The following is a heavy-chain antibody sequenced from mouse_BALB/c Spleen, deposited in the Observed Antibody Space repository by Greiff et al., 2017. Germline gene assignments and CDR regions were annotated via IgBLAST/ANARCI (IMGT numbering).Heavy chain of an antibody. CDR1: GFTFSSFG. Sequence: EVMLVESGGGLVQPGGSRKLSCAASGFTFSSFGMHWVRQAPEKGLEWVAYISSGSSTIYYADTVKGRFTISRDNPKNTLFLQMTSLRSEDTAMYYCARWGRYYFDYWGQGTTLTVSS. J-gene: IGHJ2*01. V-gene: IGHV5-17*02. CDR2: ISSGSSTI. CDR3: ARWGRYYFDY.